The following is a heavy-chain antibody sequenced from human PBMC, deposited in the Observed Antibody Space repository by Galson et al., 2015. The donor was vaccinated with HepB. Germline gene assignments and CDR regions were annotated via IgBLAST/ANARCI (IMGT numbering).Heavy chain of an antibody. V-gene: IGHV3-30*04. CDR1: GFTFSRFA. Sequence: SLRLSCAVSGFTFSRFAMHWVRQAPGKGLEWVAFISNDGSRKQYADSVKGRFTISRDNSKSALYLQMDSLRTEDTAVYYCRPNYDFVTTGGQGSLVTVSS. D-gene: IGHD3-9*01. CDR3: RPNYDFVTT. J-gene: IGHJ4*02. CDR2: ISNDGSRK.